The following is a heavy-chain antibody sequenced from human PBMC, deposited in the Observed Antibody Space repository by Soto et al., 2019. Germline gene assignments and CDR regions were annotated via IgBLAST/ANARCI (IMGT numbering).Heavy chain of an antibody. CDR2: IIPILGIA. CDR3: AIGYCSGGSCFDGGVDY. Sequence: QVQLVQSGAEVKKPGSSVKVSCKASGGTFSSYTISWVRQAPEQGLEWMGRIIPILGIANYAQKFQGRVTITADKSTSTAYMELSSLRSEDTAVYYCAIGYCSGGSCFDGGVDYWGQGTLVTVSS. CDR1: GGTFSSYT. D-gene: IGHD2-15*01. J-gene: IGHJ4*02. V-gene: IGHV1-69*02.